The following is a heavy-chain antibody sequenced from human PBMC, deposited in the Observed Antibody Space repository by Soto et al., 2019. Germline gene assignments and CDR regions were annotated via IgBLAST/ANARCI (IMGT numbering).Heavy chain of an antibody. CDR1: GFTFSSYS. Sequence: GGSLRLSCAASGFTFSSYSMSWVRQAPGKGLEWVSAISGSGGSTYYADSVKGRFTISRDNSKNTLYLQMNSLRAEDTAVYYCAKATTVTTRLYYFDYWGQGTLVTVSS. D-gene: IGHD4-17*01. CDR3: AKATTVTTRLYYFDY. CDR2: ISGSGGST. J-gene: IGHJ4*02. V-gene: IGHV3-23*01.